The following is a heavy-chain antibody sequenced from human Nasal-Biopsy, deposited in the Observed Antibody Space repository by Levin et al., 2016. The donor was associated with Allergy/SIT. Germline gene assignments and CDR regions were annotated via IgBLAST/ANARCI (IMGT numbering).Heavy chain of an antibody. V-gene: IGHV4-59*12. Sequence: SETLSLTCTVSGDSISPFYWSWIRQPPGKGLEWIGYIYYSGSTNYNPSLKSRVTISIDKSKNQFSLKLTSVTAADTALYYCAIMAQIVGATTFDYWGQGTLVTVSS. CDR3: AIMAQIVGATTFDY. CDR2: IYYSGST. CDR1: GDSISPFY. D-gene: IGHD1-26*01. J-gene: IGHJ4*02.